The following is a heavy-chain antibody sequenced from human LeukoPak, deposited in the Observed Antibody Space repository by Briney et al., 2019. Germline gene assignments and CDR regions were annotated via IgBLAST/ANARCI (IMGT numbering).Heavy chain of an antibody. CDR2: ISSSSSYI. CDR3: ASETVPHSSSYSP. D-gene: IGHD6-6*01. J-gene: IGHJ5*02. Sequence: GGSLRLSCAASGFTFSSYSMNWVRQAPGKGLEWVSSISSSSSYIYYADSVKGRFTISRDNAKNSLYLQMNSLRAEDTAVYYCASETVPHSSSYSPWGQGTLVTVSS. V-gene: IGHV3-21*01. CDR1: GFTFSSYS.